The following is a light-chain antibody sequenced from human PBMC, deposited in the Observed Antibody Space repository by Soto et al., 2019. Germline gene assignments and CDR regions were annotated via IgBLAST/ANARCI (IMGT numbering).Light chain of an antibody. CDR2: EYN. J-gene: IGLJ3*02. V-gene: IGLV6-57*02. CDR1: SGSIASNY. Sequence: NFMLTQPHSVSESPGKTVTISCTGSSGSIASNYVQWYQQRPGSAPTTVIYEYNKRPSGVPDRFSGSVDTSSNSASLIIAGLKTEDEADYYCQSHDTTNVVFGRGTKLTVL. CDR3: QSHDTTNVV.